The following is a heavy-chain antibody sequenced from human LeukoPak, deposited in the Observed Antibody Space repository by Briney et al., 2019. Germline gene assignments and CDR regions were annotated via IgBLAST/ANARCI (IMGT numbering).Heavy chain of an antibody. Sequence: GGSLRLSCAASGFTFSSHAMSWVRQARGRGLEWVSPISGSGGSTYYADSVKGRVTISRDNSKNTRYLQMNSLRADDTAVYYCAKDRGYYVSRGYNNPLRWGQGTLVTVSS. CDR2: ISGSGGST. V-gene: IGHV3-23*01. CDR3: AKDRGYYVSRGYNNPLR. D-gene: IGHD3-22*01. J-gene: IGHJ4*02. CDR1: GFTFSSHA.